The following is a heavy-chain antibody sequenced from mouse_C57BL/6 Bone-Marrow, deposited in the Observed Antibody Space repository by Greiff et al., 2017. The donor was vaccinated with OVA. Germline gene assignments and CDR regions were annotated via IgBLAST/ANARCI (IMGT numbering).Heavy chain of an antibody. CDR2: IDPENGDT. Sequence: EVQLQESGAELVRPGASVKLSCTASGFNIKDDYMHWVKQRPEQGLEWIGWIDPENGDTEYASKFQGQATITADTSSNTAYLQLSSLTSEDTAVYYCTTLPYDGYCYFAYWGQGTTLTVSS. CDR3: TTLPYDGYCYFAY. CDR1: GFNIKDDY. V-gene: IGHV14-4*01. D-gene: IGHD2-3*01. J-gene: IGHJ2*01.